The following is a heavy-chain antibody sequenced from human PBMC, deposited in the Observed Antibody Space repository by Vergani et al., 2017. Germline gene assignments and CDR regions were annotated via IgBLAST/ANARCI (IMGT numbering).Heavy chain of an antibody. Sequence: EVQLVESGGGLVQPGRSLRLSCAASGFTFDDYAMHWVRQAPGKGLEWVSGISWNSGSIGYADSVKGRFTISRDNAKNSLYLQMNSLRAEDTAVYYCARTYYYDSSGYYFSWGQGTLVTVSS. V-gene: IGHV3-9*01. CDR2: ISWNSGSI. CDR1: GFTFDDYA. CDR3: ARTYYYDSSGYYFS. J-gene: IGHJ5*02. D-gene: IGHD3-22*01.